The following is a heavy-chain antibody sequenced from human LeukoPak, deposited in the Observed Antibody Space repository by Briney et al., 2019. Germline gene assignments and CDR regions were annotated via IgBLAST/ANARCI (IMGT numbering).Heavy chain of an antibody. Sequence: SETLSLTCTVSGASISSSSYYWGWIRRPPGTGLEWIGSGSYGGSTYHNPSLSSRVTISVDTSKSQFSLKLTSVTAADTAVYYCVRHGPFGSGTIGYFGYWGQGTLVTVSS. D-gene: IGHD3-10*01. CDR1: GASISSSSYY. J-gene: IGHJ4*02. V-gene: IGHV4-39*01. CDR2: GSYGGST. CDR3: VRHGPFGSGTIGYFGY.